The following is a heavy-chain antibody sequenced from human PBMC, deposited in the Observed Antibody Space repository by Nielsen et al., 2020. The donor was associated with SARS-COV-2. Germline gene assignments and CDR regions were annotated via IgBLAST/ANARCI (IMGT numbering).Heavy chain of an antibody. Sequence: GESLKISCAASGFTFSSYWMHWVRQAPGKGLVWVSRINSDGSSTSYADSVKGRFTISRDNAKNTLYLQMNSLRAEDTAVYYCAKGTVPQQRESFRLFYGMDVWGQGTTVTVSS. CDR2: INSDGSST. V-gene: IGHV3-74*01. D-gene: IGHD6-13*01. J-gene: IGHJ6*02. CDR1: GFTFSSYW. CDR3: AKGTVPQQRESFRLFYGMDV.